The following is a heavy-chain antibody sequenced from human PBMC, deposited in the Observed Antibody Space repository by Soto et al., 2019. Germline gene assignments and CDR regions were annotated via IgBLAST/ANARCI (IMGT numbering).Heavy chain of an antibody. CDR1: GYTFTKYY. CDR2: INPNTGGT. Sequence: DSVKVSCKASGYTFTKYYVLWVRQAPGQGLEWVGRINPNTGGTNYAQKFQDRVTMTRDTSITTAYMELSRLRSDDTAVYYCARQLAYCGGDCYTEPIDYWGQGTQVTVSS. D-gene: IGHD2-21*02. CDR3: ARQLAYCGGDCYTEPIDY. V-gene: IGHV1-2*06. J-gene: IGHJ4*02.